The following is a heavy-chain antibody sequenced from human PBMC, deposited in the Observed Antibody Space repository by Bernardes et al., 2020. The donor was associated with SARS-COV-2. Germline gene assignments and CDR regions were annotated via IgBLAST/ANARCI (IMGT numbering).Heavy chain of an antibody. D-gene: IGHD2-2*02. CDR2: FDPEDGET. V-gene: IGHV1-24*01. Sequence: ASMKVSCKVSGYTLTELSMHWVRQAPGKGLEWMGGFDPEDGETIYAQKFQGRVTMTEDTSTDTAYMELSSLRSEDTAVYYCATSSAYCSSTSCYTTWFDPWGQGTLVTVSS. J-gene: IGHJ5*02. CDR3: ATSSAYCSSTSCYTTWFDP. CDR1: GYTLTELS.